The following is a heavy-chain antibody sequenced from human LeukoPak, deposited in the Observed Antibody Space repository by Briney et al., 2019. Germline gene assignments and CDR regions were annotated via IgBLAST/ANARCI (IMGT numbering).Heavy chain of an antibody. CDR3: ARVATTIEKDY. J-gene: IGHJ4*02. CDR1: GFIFSSYA. V-gene: IGHV3-21*01. D-gene: IGHD5-12*01. Sequence: PGGSLRLSCAASGFIFSSYAMHWVRQAPGKGLEWVSSISSSSSYIYYADSVKGRFTISRDNAKNSLYLQMNSLRAEDTAVYYCARVATTIEKDYWGQGTLVTVSS. CDR2: ISSSSSYI.